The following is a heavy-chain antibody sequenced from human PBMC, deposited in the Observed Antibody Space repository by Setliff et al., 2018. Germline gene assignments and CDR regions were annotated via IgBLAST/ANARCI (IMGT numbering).Heavy chain of an antibody. CDR1: GYIFSTYG. V-gene: IGHV1-18*01. CDR2: ISANNGHT. D-gene: IGHD5-12*01. CDR3: ARDPRGYSGSDSFRGAFNI. Sequence: ASVKVSCKAPGYIFSTYGITWVRQAPGQGLQWMGWISANNGHTKYVQKFQGRVTMTTDTSTATAYMELRGLRSDDTAVYYCARDPRGYSGSDSFRGAFNIWGQGTMVT. J-gene: IGHJ3*02.